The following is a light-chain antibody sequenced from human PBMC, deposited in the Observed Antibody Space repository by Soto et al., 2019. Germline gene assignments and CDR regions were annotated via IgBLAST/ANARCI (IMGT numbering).Light chain of an antibody. CDR3: QQYGSSPLT. V-gene: IGKV3-20*01. CDR2: GAS. CDR1: QSASSSY. Sequence: EIVLMQSQGTLSLSPGERATLSCRASQSASSSYLAWYQQKPGQAPRLLIYGASSRATGIPDRFSGSGSGTDFTLTISRLEPEDFAVYYCQQYGSSPLTFGGGAKVDIK. J-gene: IGKJ4*01.